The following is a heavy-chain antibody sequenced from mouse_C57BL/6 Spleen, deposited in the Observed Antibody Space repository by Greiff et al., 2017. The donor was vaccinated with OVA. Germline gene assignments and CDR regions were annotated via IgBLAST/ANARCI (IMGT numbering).Heavy chain of an antibody. J-gene: IGHJ4*01. D-gene: IGHD2-10*02. V-gene: IGHV2-2*01. Sequence: VQVVESGPGLVQPSQSLSITCTVSGFSLTSYGVHWVRQSPGKGLEWLGVIWSGGSTDYNAAFISRLSISKDNSKSQVFFKMNSLQADDTAIYYCARVYGNYLYAMDYWGQGTSVTVSS. CDR2: IWSGGST. CDR3: ARVYGNYLYAMDY. CDR1: GFSLTSYG.